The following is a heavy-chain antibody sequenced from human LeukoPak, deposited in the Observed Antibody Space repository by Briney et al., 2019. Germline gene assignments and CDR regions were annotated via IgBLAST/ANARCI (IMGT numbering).Heavy chain of an antibody. CDR1: GRSISSSSYC. J-gene: IGHJ6*03. CDR2: IYYSGST. D-gene: IGHD6-19*01. Sequence: PSETLSLTCTVSGRSISSSSYCWGWLRQTPGKGLEWTGSIYYSGSTYYNPSLKSRVTISVDTSKNQFSLNLSSVTAADTAVYYCARQSIAVACILPYYYYYFSMDVWGKGTTVTVSS. V-gene: IGHV4-39*01. CDR3: ARQSIAVACILPYYYYYFSMDV.